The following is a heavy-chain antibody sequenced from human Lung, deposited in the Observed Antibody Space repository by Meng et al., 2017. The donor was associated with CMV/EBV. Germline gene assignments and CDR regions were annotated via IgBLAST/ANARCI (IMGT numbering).Heavy chain of an antibody. CDR2: INPNSGGT. J-gene: IGHJ4*02. D-gene: IGHD2-15*01. V-gene: IGHV1-2*02. Sequence: ASVXVSCKASGYTFTGYYMHWVRQAPGQGLEWMGWINPNSGGTNYAQKFQGRVTMTRDTSISTAYMELSRLRSDDTAVYYCARDGGGLYYVDYWGQGTLVTVSS. CDR1: GYTFTGYY. CDR3: ARDGGGLYYVDY.